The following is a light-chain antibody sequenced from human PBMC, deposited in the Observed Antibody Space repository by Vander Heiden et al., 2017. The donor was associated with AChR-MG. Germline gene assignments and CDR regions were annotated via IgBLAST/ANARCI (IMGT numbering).Light chain of an antibody. CDR2: DVN. CDR1: SSDVGGYNH. CDR3: SSYTTSSTLV. Sequence: QSALTQPASVSGSPGQSTTISCTGTSSDVGGYNHVSWYQHHPGKAPKLMIYDVNNRPSGVSSRFSGSKSGNTASLTISGLQAEDEADYYCSSYTTSSTLVFGGGTKLTVL. J-gene: IGLJ2*01. V-gene: IGLV2-14*03.